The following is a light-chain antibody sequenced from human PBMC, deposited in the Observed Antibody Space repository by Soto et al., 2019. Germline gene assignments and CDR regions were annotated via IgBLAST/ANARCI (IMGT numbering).Light chain of an antibody. V-gene: IGKV1-5*03. J-gene: IGKJ1*01. CDR2: EAS. Sequence: DIQMTQSPSILSASVGDRVTITCRASQSISSWLAWYQQKPGKAPKLLIYEASNLHSGVPSRFSGSGSGTEFTLTISSLQPDDFATYYCQQYNTYWTFGQGTKVEIK. CDR3: QQYNTYWT. CDR1: QSISSW.